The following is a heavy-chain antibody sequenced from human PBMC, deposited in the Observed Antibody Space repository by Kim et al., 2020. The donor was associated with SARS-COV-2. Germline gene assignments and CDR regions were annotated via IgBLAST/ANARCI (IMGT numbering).Heavy chain of an antibody. V-gene: IGHV3-48*02. CDR2: ISSSSSNI. J-gene: IGHJ4*02. CDR1: GFTFSSYA. D-gene: IGHD3-10*01. CDR3: ARDKSYGNTYYYYFDY. Sequence: GGSLRLSCTISGFTFSSYAMNWVRQAPGGGLEWVAYISSSSSNIRYADSVKGRFTVSRDNAKNSLFLQMNSLRDEDTAMYYCARDKSYGNTYYYYFDYWGQGTLVTVSS.